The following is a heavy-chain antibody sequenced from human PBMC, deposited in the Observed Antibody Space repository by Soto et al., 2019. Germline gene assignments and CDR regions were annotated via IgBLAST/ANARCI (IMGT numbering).Heavy chain of an antibody. CDR1: GVTFSSYS. CDR2: ISSSSSSI. D-gene: IGHD6-19*01. CDR3: ARELGFDAVARMDV. Sequence: EVQLVESGGGLVQPGGSLRLSCTASGVTFSSYSMVWVRQAPGKGLEWVSYISSSSSSIYYADSVKGRFSTSRDNAKNSTSLQMNSLRVEATGVYYCARELGFDAVARMDVWGQGTTVTVSS. J-gene: IGHJ6*02. V-gene: IGHV3-48*01.